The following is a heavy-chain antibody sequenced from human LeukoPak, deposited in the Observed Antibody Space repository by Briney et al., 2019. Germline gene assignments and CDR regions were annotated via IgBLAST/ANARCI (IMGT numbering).Heavy chain of an antibody. Sequence: PTGRSLRLSCAASGFTFSSYGMHWVRQAPGKGLEWVAVISYDGSNKYYEDSVKGRFTISRDNSKNTLYLQTNSLRADDTAVYYCARDLHTTGDYWGQGTLVTVSS. D-gene: IGHD1-1*01. V-gene: IGHV3-30*03. CDR3: ARDLHTTGDY. J-gene: IGHJ4*02. CDR1: GFTFSSYG. CDR2: ISYDGSNK.